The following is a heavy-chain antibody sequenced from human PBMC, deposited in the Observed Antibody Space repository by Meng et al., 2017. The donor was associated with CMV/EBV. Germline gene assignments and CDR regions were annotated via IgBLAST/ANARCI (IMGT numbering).Heavy chain of an antibody. CDR2: INPNSGGT. J-gene: IGHJ4*02. CDR3: ARDSAVAGVVDY. D-gene: IGHD6-19*01. V-gene: IGHV1-2*02. Sequence: QLRLVQSGAEGTKPAASVKGSCKASGYTFTGYYMHWVRQAPGQGLEWMGWINPNSGGTNYAQKFQGRVTMTRDTSISTAYMELSSVTAADTAVYYCARDSAVAGVVDYWGQGTLVTVSS. CDR1: GYTFTGYY.